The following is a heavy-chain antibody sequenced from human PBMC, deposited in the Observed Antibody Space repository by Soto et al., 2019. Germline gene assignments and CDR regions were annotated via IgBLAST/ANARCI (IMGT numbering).Heavy chain of an antibody. CDR3: ASPGYQWNGA. CDR2: IIPLSDTA. J-gene: IGHJ5*02. CDR1: GGTFSNDV. V-gene: IGHV1-69*01. Sequence: QVQLVQPGAEVKKPGSSVKVSCKASGGTFSNDVISWVRQAPGHGLEWMGGIIPLSDTANYAQKFQGSVTITADESTGTTYMDLISLRSEDAAVYYCASPGYQWNGAWGQGTLVTVSS. D-gene: IGHD1-1*01.